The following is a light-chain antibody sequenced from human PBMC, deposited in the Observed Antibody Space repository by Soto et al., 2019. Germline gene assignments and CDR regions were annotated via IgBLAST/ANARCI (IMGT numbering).Light chain of an antibody. CDR3: QQYNSYRT. V-gene: IGKV1-5*01. Sequence: DIQMTQSPSTLSASVGDRVTITCRASQSISSWLAWYQQKPGKAPKLLIYDASSLESGVPSRFSGSASGTEFTLTISSLQPDDFATYYCQQYNSYRTFGQGTKVDIK. CDR1: QSISSW. CDR2: DAS. J-gene: IGKJ1*01.